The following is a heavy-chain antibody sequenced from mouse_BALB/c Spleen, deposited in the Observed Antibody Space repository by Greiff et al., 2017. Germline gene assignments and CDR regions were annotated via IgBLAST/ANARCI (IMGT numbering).Heavy chain of an antibody. Sequence: EVMLVESGGGLVQPGGSRKLSCAASGFTFSSFGMHWVRQAPEKGLEWVAYISSGSSTIYYADTVKGRFNISRDNPKNTLFLQMTSLRSEDTAMYYCAREGGLYYYGSSSAWFAYWGQGTLVTVSA. J-gene: IGHJ3*01. CDR1: GFTFSSFG. CDR2: ISSGSSTI. D-gene: IGHD1-1*01. V-gene: IGHV5-17*02. CDR3: AREGGLYYYGSSSAWFAY.